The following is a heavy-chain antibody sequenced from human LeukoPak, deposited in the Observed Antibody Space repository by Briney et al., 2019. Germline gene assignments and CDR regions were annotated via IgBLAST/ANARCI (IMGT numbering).Heavy chain of an antibody. CDR3: ARGDSSGYYFVY. Sequence: RASVKVSCKASRYTFTGYYMHWVRQAPGQGLEWMGWINPNSGGTNYAQKFQGRVAMTRDTSISTAYMELSRLRSDDTAVYYCARGDSSGYYFVYWGQGTLVTVSS. CDR2: INPNSGGT. CDR1: RYTFTGYY. J-gene: IGHJ4*02. V-gene: IGHV1-2*02. D-gene: IGHD3-22*01.